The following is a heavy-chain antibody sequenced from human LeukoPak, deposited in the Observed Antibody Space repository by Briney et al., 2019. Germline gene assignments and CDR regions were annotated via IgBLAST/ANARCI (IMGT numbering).Heavy chain of an antibody. Sequence: PSETLSLTCTVSGGPISSDTCYWSWIRQPAGRGLEWIGRMYNSGSTNYNPSLKSRVTISVDTSNNQFSLRLSSVTAADTAVYYCVRERTMVGGADIWGQGTKVTVSS. V-gene: IGHV4-61*02. CDR1: GGPISSDTCY. D-gene: IGHD2-21*01. CDR3: VRERTMVGGADI. CDR2: MYNSGST. J-gene: IGHJ3*02.